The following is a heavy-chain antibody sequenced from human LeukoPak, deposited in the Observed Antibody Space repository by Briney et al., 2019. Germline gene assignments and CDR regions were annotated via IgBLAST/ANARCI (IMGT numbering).Heavy chain of an antibody. CDR1: GGSISSSSYY. Sequence: SEALSLTCTVSGGSISSSSYYWGWIRQPPGKGLEWIGSIYYSGSTYYNPSLKSRVTISVDTSKNQFSLKLSSVTAADTAVYYCARDYGDFDYWGQGTLVTVSS. CDR2: IYYSGST. D-gene: IGHD4-17*01. CDR3: ARDYGDFDY. J-gene: IGHJ4*02. V-gene: IGHV4-39*07.